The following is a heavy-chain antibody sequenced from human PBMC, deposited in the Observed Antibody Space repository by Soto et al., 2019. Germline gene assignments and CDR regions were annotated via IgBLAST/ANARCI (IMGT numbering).Heavy chain of an antibody. CDR1: GGSISSSSYY. D-gene: IGHD3-10*01. CDR2: IYYSGST. Sequence: QLQLQESGPGLVKPSETLSLTCTVSGGSISSSSYYWGWIRQPPGKGLEWIGSIYYSGSTYYNPSLKSRVTISVDTSKNQFSLKLSSVTAADTAVYYCARESRITMVRGVSPVNWFDPWGQGTLVTVSS. V-gene: IGHV4-39*02. CDR3: ARESRITMVRGVSPVNWFDP. J-gene: IGHJ5*02.